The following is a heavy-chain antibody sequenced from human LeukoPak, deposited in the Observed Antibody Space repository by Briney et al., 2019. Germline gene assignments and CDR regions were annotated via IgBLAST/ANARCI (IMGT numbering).Heavy chain of an antibody. D-gene: IGHD3-22*01. J-gene: IGHJ4*02. CDR3: ARENYYDGSGSPSASAPVDH. CDR1: GGTFSSYA. CDR2: IIPIFGTA. V-gene: IGHV1-69*13. Sequence: SVKVSCKASGGTFSSYAISWVRQAPGQGLEWMGGIIPIFGTANYAQKFQGRVTITADESTSTAYMELSSLRSDDTAVYYCARENYYDGSGSPSASAPVDHWGQGTLVTVSS.